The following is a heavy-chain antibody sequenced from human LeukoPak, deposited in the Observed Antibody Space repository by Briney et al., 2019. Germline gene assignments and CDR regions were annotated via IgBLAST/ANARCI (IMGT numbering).Heavy chain of an antibody. CDR1: GGSISSYY. CDR2: IYHSGST. CDR3: ARITIIAAAGTGGLCWFDP. V-gene: IGHV4-4*07. J-gene: IGHJ5*02. D-gene: IGHD6-13*01. Sequence: PSETLSLTCAVSGGSISSYYWSWIRQPAGKGLEWIGSIYHSGSTYYNPSLKSRVTISVDTSKNQFSLKLSSVTAADTAVYYCARITIIAAAGTGGLCWFDPWGQGTLVTVSS.